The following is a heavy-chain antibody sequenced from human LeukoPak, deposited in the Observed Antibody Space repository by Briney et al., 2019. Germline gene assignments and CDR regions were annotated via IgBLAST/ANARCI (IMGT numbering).Heavy chain of an antibody. J-gene: IGHJ4*02. D-gene: IGHD1-26*01. CDR3: AKAMGATLFDY. V-gene: IGHV3-23*01. Sequence: GGSLRLSCAASGFIFSRYAMSWVRQAPGKGLEWVSGISGSGGSTYYADSVKGRFTISRDNSKNTLYLQMNSLRAGDTAVYYCAKAMGATLFDYWGQGTLVTVSS. CDR2: ISGSGGST. CDR1: GFIFSRYA.